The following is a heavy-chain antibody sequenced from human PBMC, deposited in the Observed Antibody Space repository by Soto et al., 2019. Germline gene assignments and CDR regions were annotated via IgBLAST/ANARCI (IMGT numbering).Heavy chain of an antibody. Sequence: XGALRVSFSASGFTFSSYSMHWVRQAPGKGLEYVSAISINGGSTYYADSVKGRFTISRDNSKNTLYLQMSSLRAEDTAVYYCVKNGGTCGGAAFYFDDWGQGTLVTVAS. CDR3: VKNGGTCGGAAFYFDD. CDR2: ISINGGST. CDR1: GFTFSSYS. D-gene: IGHD2-15*01. J-gene: IGHJ4*02. V-gene: IGHV3-64D*06.